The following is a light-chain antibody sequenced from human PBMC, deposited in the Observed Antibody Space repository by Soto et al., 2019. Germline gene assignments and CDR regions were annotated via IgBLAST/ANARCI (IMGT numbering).Light chain of an antibody. CDR2: GAS. Sequence: DIQMTRSPSSVSASVGDRATITCRASQGISNWLAWYQQKPGTAPKLLIYGASNLQSGVPSRFSGSGSGTDFTLTISDVEPEDFAVYYCHQRQSWPRTFGQGTKVDIK. CDR1: QGISNW. J-gene: IGKJ1*01. CDR3: HQRQSWPRT. V-gene: IGKV1-12*01.